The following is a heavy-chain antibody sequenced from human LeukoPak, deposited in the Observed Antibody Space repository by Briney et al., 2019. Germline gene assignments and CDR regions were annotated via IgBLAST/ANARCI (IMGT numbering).Heavy chain of an antibody. V-gene: IGHV3-7*01. Sequence: GGSLRLSCAASGFTFKNNAMSWVRQVPGKGLEWVANIKQAGSEKYYVDSVKGRFTISRDNAKNSLYLQMNSLRAEDTAVYYCARDFTYYDILTGYYYYYYGMDVWGQGTTVTVSS. CDR1: GFTFKNNA. CDR2: IKQAGSEK. D-gene: IGHD3-9*01. J-gene: IGHJ6*02. CDR3: ARDFTYYDILTGYYYYYYGMDV.